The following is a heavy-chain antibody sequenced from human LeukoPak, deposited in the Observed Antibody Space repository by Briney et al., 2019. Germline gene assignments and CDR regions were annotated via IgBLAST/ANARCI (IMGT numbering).Heavy chain of an antibody. CDR1: GGSISSSSYY. CDR2: IYYTGST. V-gene: IGHV4-39*07. CDR3: ARAGGITAYYYYYMDV. D-gene: IGHD3-16*01. J-gene: IGHJ6*03. Sequence: SETLSLTCTVSGGSISSSSYYWGWIRQPPGKGLEWIGSIYYTGSTYYDPSLKSRVSISVDTSKNQFSLKLSSVTAADTAVYYCARAGGITAYYYYYMDVWGKGTTVTVSS.